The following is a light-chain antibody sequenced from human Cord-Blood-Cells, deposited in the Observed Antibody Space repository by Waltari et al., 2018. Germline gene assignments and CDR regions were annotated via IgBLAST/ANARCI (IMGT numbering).Light chain of an antibody. J-gene: IGLJ3*02. Sequence: QSVLTQPPSASGTPGQRVSISCSGSSSTIGSNSVTWYQQPPGTAPKLLIYRNNQRPSGVPDRFSGSKSGTSASLAISGLRSEDEADYYCAAWDDSLSGWVFGGGTKLTVL. CDR1: SSTIGSNS. CDR2: RNN. CDR3: AAWDDSLSGWV. V-gene: IGLV1-47*01.